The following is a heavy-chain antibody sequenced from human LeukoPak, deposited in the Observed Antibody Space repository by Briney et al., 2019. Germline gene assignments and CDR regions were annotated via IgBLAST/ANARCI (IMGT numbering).Heavy chain of an antibody. D-gene: IGHD3-22*01. Sequence: GSLRLSFSASWFALNSYAMSWVRPAPGKGPEWVSAISGSGGSTYYADSVKGRFTISRDNSKNTLYLQMNSLRAEDTAVYYCAKDSPYYYDSSGYSDYWGQGTLVTVSS. CDR3: AKDSPYYYDSSGYSDY. J-gene: IGHJ4*02. V-gene: IGHV3-23*01. CDR1: WFALNSYA. CDR2: ISGSGGST.